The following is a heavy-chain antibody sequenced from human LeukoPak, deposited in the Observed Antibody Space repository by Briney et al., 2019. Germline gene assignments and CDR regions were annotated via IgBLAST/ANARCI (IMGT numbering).Heavy chain of an antibody. Sequence: SGPTLVKPTQTLTLTCTFSGFSLSTSGVGVGWIRQPPGKALEWLALIYWNDDKRYSPSLKSRLTITKDTSKNQVVLTMTNMDPVDTATYYCAQAVVPAAALAGFDYWGQGTLVTVSS. J-gene: IGHJ4*02. D-gene: IGHD2-2*01. CDR1: GFSLSTSGVG. V-gene: IGHV2-5*01. CDR2: IYWNDDK. CDR3: AQAVVPAAALAGFDY.